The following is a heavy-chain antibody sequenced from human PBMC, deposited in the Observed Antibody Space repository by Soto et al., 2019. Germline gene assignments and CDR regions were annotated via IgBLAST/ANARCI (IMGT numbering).Heavy chain of an antibody. CDR2: IYYSGST. CDR3: ASTQGIAVALDY. J-gene: IGHJ4*02. V-gene: IGHV4-30-4*01. CDR1: GGSISSGDYY. D-gene: IGHD6-19*01. Sequence: SETLSLTCTVSGGSISSGDYYWSWIRRPPGKGLEWIGYIYYSGSTYYNPSLKSRVTISVDTSKNQFSLKLSSVTAADTAVYYCASTQGIAVALDYWGQGTLVTVSS.